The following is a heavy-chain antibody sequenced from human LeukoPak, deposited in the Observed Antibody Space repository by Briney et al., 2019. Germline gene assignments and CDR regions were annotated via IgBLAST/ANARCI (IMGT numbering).Heavy chain of an antibody. CDR3: AKDVIRGSGWSYFDS. CDR1: GFTFSTYA. D-gene: IGHD6-19*01. V-gene: IGHV3-23*01. J-gene: IGHJ4*02. Sequence: GGSLRLSCAASGFTFSTYAMNWVRQAPGKGLEWVSTISGSGGTPHYADSVKGRFTISRDNSKNTLHLQMNSLRAEDTAVYYCAKDVIRGSGWSYFDSWGQGTLVTVSS. CDR2: ISGSGGTP.